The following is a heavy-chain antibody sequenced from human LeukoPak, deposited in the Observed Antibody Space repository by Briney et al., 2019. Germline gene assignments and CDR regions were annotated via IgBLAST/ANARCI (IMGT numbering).Heavy chain of an antibody. CDR3: ARGPAAVHP. CDR2: ILHTGST. V-gene: IGHV4-34*12. Sequence: SETLSLTCAVYDYSLTNHYWIWIRQPPGKGLEWIGEILHTGSTNYNPPFKSRVTISLDTSKNQFFLSLTSVTAADTAVYWCARGPAAVHPWGQGTLVTVSS. J-gene: IGHJ5*02. CDR1: DYSLTNHY. D-gene: IGHD6-13*01.